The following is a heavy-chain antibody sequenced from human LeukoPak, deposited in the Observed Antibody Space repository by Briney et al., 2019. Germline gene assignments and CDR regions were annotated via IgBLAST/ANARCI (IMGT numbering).Heavy chain of an antibody. CDR3: ARAKYIAWHFDY. CDR2: IYYSGST. Sequence: SETLSLTCTVSGGSISSYYWSWIRQPPGEGLEWIGYIYYSGSTNYNASPKIRVTISVDTSKNQFSLKLSSVTAADTAVYYCARAKYIAWHFDYWGQGTLVTVSS. V-gene: IGHV4-59*01. J-gene: IGHJ4*02. D-gene: IGHD2/OR15-2a*01. CDR1: GGSISSYY.